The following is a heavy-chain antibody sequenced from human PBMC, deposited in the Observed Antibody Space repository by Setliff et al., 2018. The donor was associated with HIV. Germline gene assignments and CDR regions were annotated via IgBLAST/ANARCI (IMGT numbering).Heavy chain of an antibody. J-gene: IGHJ4*02. Sequence: SETLSLTCAIYGGSFSGYYWTWIRQHPGKGLEWIGEINHGGSTNYNPSHKSRVTISVDTSKNQFSLKLCSVTAADTAVYYWARGVRDNSGWSSYYFDYWGQGTLVTVSS. V-gene: IGHV4-34*01. CDR2: INHGGST. D-gene: IGHD6-19*01. CDR3: ARGVRDNSGWSSYYFDY. CDR1: GGSFSGYY.